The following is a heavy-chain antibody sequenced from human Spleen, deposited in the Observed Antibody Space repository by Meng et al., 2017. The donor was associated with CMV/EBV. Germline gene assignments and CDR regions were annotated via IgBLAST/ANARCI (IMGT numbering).Heavy chain of an antibody. V-gene: IGHV1-2*02. CDR3: ARGGGSGTTTWKYYGMDV. D-gene: IGHD1-7*01. CDR2: INPNSGGT. CDR1: GYTFTGYY. J-gene: IGHJ6*02. Sequence: ASVKVSCKASGYTFTGYYMHWVRQAPGQGLEWMGWINPNSGGTNYAQKFQGRVTMTRDTSISTAYMELSRLRSDDTAVYYCARGGGSGTTTWKYYGMDVWGQGTTVTVSS.